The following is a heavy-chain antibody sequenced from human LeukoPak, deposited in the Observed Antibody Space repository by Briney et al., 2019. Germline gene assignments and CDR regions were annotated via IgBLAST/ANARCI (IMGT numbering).Heavy chain of an antibody. CDR3: ARDYGLRYFDHYSPYYYYGMDV. CDR2: INNNGGTT. D-gene: IGHD3-9*01. CDR1: GFTFSIYA. Sequence: PGGSLRLSCSASGFTFSIYAMHWVRQAPGKGLEYLSGINNNGGTTNYADSVKGRFTISRDNSKNTLYLQMNSLRAEDTAVYYCARDYGLRYFDHYSPYYYYGMDVWGQGTTVTVSS. J-gene: IGHJ6*02. V-gene: IGHV3-64*04.